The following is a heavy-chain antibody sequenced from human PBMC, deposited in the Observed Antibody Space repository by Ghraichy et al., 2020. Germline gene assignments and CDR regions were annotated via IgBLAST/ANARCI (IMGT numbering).Heavy chain of an antibody. V-gene: IGHV3-9*01. CDR1: GFTFDDYA. J-gene: IGHJ4*02. CDR3: AKADYVWGRPLDY. Sequence: SCAASGFTFDDYAMHWVRQAPGKGLEWVSGISWNSGSIGYADSVKGRFTISRDNAKNSLYLQMNSLRAEDTALYYCAKADYVWGRPLDYWGQGTLVTVSS. CDR2: ISWNSGSI. D-gene: IGHD3-16*01.